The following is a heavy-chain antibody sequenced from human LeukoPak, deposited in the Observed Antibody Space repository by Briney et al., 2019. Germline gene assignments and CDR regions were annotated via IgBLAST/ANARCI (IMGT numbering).Heavy chain of an antibody. Sequence: SETLSLTCTVSGGSISRYYWSWIRQPPGKGLEWIAYIYDSGSTTYNPSLKSRVTMSVDTSKNQFSLRLNFVTAADTAVYYCARGAYYYDSSGYNWYFDLWGRGTLVTVSS. D-gene: IGHD3-22*01. V-gene: IGHV4-59*01. CDR3: ARGAYYYDSSGYNWYFDL. CDR1: GGSISRYY. J-gene: IGHJ2*01. CDR2: IYDSGST.